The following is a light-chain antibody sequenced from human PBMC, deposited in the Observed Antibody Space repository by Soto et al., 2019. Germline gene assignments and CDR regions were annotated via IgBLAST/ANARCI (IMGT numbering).Light chain of an antibody. CDR1: SSDVGSYNL. J-gene: IGLJ2*01. CDR2: EGS. Sequence: QSALTQPASVSGYPGQSITISCTGTSSDVGSYNLVSWYQQHPGYEPKLMIYEGSKRPSGVSNRFSGSKSGNTASLTISGLQAEYEADYYCCSYAGSSTCVVFGGGTKVTFL. V-gene: IGLV2-23*01. CDR3: CSYAGSSTCVV.